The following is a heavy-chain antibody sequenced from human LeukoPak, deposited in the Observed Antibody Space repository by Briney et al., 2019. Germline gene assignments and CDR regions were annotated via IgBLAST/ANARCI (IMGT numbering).Heavy chain of an antibody. CDR3: ARGGRLELRGYYYYYMDV. J-gene: IGHJ6*03. V-gene: IGHV1-69*05. CDR2: IIPIFGTA. D-gene: IGHD1-7*01. CDR1: GGTFSSYA. Sequence: ASVKVSCKASGGTFSSYAISWVRQAPGQGLEWMGGIIPIFGTANYAQKFQGRVTITTDESTSTAYMELSSQRSEDTAVYYCARGGRLELRGYYYYYMDVWGKGTTVTVSS.